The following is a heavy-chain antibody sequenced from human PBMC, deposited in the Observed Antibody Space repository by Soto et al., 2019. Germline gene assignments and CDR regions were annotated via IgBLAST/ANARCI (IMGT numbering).Heavy chain of an antibody. D-gene: IGHD3-9*01. CDR1: GFTFSSYA. V-gene: IGHV3-30-3*01. Sequence: QVQLVESGGGVVQPGRSLRLSCAASGFTFSSYAMHWVRQAPGKGLEWVAVISYDGSNKYYADSVKGRFTISRDNSKNTLYLQMNGLRAEDTAVYYCASDRDRYFDWSLYYYYGMDVWGQGTTVTVSS. CDR3: ASDRDRYFDWSLYYYYGMDV. CDR2: ISYDGSNK. J-gene: IGHJ6*02.